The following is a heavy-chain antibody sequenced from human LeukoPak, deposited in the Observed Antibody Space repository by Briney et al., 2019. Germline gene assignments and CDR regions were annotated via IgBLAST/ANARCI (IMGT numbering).Heavy chain of an antibody. CDR1: GFTFSSYW. CDR3: ARVRIAVAAFDY. V-gene: IGHV3-74*01. CDR2: INSDGSST. D-gene: IGHD6-19*01. J-gene: IGHJ4*02. Sequence: GGSLRLSCAASGFTFSSYWMHWVRHAPGKGLVWVTRINSDGSSTSYADSVKGRFTIYRDNAKNTLYLQMNSLRAEDTAVYYCARVRIAVAAFDYWGQGTLVTVSS.